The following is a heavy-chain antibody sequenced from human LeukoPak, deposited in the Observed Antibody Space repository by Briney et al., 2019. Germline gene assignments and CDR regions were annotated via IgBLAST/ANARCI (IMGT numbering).Heavy chain of an antibody. CDR1: GFTFSSYN. V-gene: IGHV3-23*01. CDR3: AKAGSIRFDY. D-gene: IGHD1-26*01. CDR2: LSGSGNDT. Sequence: GGSLRLSCAASGFTFSSYNMSWVRQAPGKGLEWVSGLSGSGNDTYYADSVKGRFTISRDNSKNTLWLQMRTLGAEDTAVYYCAKAGSIRFDYWGQGTLVTVSS. J-gene: IGHJ4*02.